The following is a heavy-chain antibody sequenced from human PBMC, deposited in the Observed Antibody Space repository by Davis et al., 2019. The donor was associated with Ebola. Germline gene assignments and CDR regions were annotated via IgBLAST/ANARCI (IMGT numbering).Heavy chain of an antibody. D-gene: IGHD3-9*01. CDR1: GFTFNNYA. Sequence: PGGSLRLSCAGSGFTFNNYAMSWVRQAPGKGLEWVSGIDGGGGDTYYADSVKSRFTISRDHSHNMLYLQMNSPRAEDTAIYYCAKDLRGYNRPIDYWGQGTLVTVSS. CDR3: AKDLRGYNRPIDY. CDR2: IDGGGGDT. J-gene: IGHJ4*02. V-gene: IGHV3-23*01.